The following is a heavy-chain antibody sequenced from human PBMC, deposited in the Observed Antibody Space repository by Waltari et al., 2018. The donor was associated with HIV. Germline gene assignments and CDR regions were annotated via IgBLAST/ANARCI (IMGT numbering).Heavy chain of an antibody. Sequence: QVQLQESGPGLVKPSRTLSLTCTVSGGPISSGDYYWSWIRQSPGKGLEWIGHIYYSGSTYYNPSLKSRVTISVDTSKNQFSLKLSSVTAADTAVYYCAKDPLGFGYYGMNVWGQGTTVTVSS. J-gene: IGHJ6*02. CDR1: GGPISSGDYY. V-gene: IGHV4-30-4*01. CDR3: AKDPLGFGYYGMNV. D-gene: IGHD3-10*01. CDR2: IYYSGST.